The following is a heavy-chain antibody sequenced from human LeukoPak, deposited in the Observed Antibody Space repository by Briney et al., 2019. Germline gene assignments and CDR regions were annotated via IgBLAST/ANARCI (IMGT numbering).Heavy chain of an antibody. J-gene: IGHJ2*01. CDR1: GFTFSTYS. CDR2: ISSSGSYI. Sequence: GGSLRLSCAASGFTFSTYSMNWVRQAPGKELEWVSSISSSGSYIYSTDSLKGRFTISRDNAKNSLYLQMNSLRAEDTAVYYCARALTVAGTDWYFDLWGRGTLVTVSS. D-gene: IGHD6-19*01. CDR3: ARALTVAGTDWYFDL. V-gene: IGHV3-21*01.